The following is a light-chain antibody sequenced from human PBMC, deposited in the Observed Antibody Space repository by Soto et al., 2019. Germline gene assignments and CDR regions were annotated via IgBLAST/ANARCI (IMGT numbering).Light chain of an antibody. CDR2: AAS. Sequence: IQMPHAPSSVSASVGDRVTITCRASQGITNWLAWYQQKPGKAPKLLIYAASGLPSGVPSRFSGSGSGTEFTLTISSLQSEDFAVYYCQQYNNWPLTFGGGTKVDIK. CDR1: QGITNW. CDR3: QQYNNWPLT. J-gene: IGKJ4*01. V-gene: IGKV1-12*01.